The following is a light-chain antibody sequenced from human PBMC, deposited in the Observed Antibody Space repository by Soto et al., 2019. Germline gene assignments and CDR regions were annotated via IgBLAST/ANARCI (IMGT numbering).Light chain of an antibody. Sequence: EIVLTQSPATLSLSPGERATLSCRASQSVSSYLAWYQQKPGKAPRLLIYDASNRATGIPARFSGSGSGTDFTLTISSLDPEDFAVYYCQQRSNWPRTFGQGTKVEIK. CDR1: QSVSSY. CDR3: QQRSNWPRT. J-gene: IGKJ1*01. CDR2: DAS. V-gene: IGKV3-11*01.